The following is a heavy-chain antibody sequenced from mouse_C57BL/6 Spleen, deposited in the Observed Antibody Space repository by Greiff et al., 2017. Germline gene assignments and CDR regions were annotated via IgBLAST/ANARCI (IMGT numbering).Heavy chain of an antibody. Sequence: EVQLVESGPGLVKPSQSLSLTCSVTGYSITSGYYWNWIRQFPGNKLEWMGYISYDGSNNYNPSLKNRISITRDTSMNQFFLKLNSVTTEDTATYYCARDGNHYAMDDWGQGTSVTVSS. CDR2: ISYDGSN. D-gene: IGHD2-1*01. V-gene: IGHV3-6*01. J-gene: IGHJ4*01. CDR1: GYSITSGYY. CDR3: ARDGNHYAMDD.